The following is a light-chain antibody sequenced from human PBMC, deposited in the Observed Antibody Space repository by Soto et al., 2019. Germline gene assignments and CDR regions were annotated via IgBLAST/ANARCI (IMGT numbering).Light chain of an antibody. CDR3: QHYNSYSEA. Sequence: EILLTQSPATLSLSPGERATLSCRASQSVSSYLAWYQQKPGQAPRLLIYDASNRATGIPARFSGSGSGTDFTLTISSLQPDDFATYYCQHYNSYSEAFGQGTKVDI. J-gene: IGKJ1*01. V-gene: IGKV3-11*01. CDR2: DAS. CDR1: QSVSSY.